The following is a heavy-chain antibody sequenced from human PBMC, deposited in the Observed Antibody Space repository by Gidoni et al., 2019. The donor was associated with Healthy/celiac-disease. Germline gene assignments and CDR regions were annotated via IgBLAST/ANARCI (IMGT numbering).Heavy chain of an antibody. CDR3: ARDRGGYYYYGMDV. J-gene: IGHJ6*02. V-gene: IGHV3-48*04. Sequence: EVQLVESGGGLVQPGGSLILSCAASGFTFSSYSMNWVRQAPGKGLEWVSYISSSSSTIYYADSVKGRFTISRDNAKNSLYLQMNSLRAEDTAVYYCARDRGGYYYYGMDVWGQGTTVTVSS. CDR2: ISSSSSTI. CDR1: GFTFSSYS.